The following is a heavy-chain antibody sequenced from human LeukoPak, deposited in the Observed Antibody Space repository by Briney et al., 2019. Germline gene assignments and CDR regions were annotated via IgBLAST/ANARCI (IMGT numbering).Heavy chain of an antibody. CDR2: ITSSSSYI. Sequence: GGSLRLSCAASGFTFSTYNSYWVRRTRGQGLEWISSITSSSSYIYYADSVKGRCTISRDNAKNTLFLQMNNLSPDDTAVYFCARDPYSGNYGNYYYYYMDVWGKGTTVTISS. CDR3: ARDPYSGNYGNYYYYYMDV. V-gene: IGHV3-21*06. J-gene: IGHJ6*03. D-gene: IGHD1-26*01. CDR1: GFTFSTYN.